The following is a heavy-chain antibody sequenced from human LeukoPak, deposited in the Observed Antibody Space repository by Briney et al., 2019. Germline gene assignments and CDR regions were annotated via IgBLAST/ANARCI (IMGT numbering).Heavy chain of an antibody. CDR1: GCTSTNYA. J-gene: IGHJ2*01. CDR3: ARGWLQPYWYFDL. Sequence: GASVKGSCKNSGCTSTNYAISWVRQAPGQALEWMGSISPYNGNADYAQKLQGRVTMTTDTSTTTGYMELRSLRSDDTAIYYCARGWLQPYWYFDLWGRGTLVTVSS. V-gene: IGHV1-18*01. D-gene: IGHD5-24*01. CDR2: ISPYNGNA.